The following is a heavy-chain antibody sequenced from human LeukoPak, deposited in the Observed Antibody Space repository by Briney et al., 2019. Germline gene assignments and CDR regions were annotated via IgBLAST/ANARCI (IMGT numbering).Heavy chain of an antibody. CDR1: VFTFSAYA. V-gene: IGHV3-23*01. D-gene: IGHD2-2*01. CDR3: ARGYCGSACCPHDH. J-gene: IGHJ4*02. CDR2: ISASDDST. Sequence: GGSLRLSCAVSVFTFSAYAMSWVRQAPGKGLEWVSHISASDDSTNYADSVKGRFTISRDISKNTLYLQMNSLRAEDTAVYSCARGYCGSACCPHDHWGQGTLVTVSS.